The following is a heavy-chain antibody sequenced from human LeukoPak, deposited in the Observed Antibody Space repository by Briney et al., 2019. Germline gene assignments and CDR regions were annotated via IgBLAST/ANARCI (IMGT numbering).Heavy chain of an antibody. Sequence: GGSLRLSCAASGFTFSDYYMSWIRQALGKGLEWISYISSSGSAMYYADSVKGRFTISRDNAKNSLYLQMNSLRAEDTAMYYCARDRSPSDYWGQGTLVTVSS. CDR1: GFTFSDYY. V-gene: IGHV3-11*01. J-gene: IGHJ4*02. D-gene: IGHD3-16*02. CDR3: ARDRSPSDY. CDR2: ISSSGSAM.